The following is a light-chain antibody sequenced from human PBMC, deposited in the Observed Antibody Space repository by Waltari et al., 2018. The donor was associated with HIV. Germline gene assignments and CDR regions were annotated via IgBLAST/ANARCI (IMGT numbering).Light chain of an antibody. V-gene: IGLV1-44*01. CDR2: SNK. CDR1: SPNIRSNT. J-gene: IGLJ2*01. Sequence: QSVLTQPPSASGTPGQRVTISCSGSSPNIRSNTVHWYQQLPGTAPKLLIYSNKQRPSGVPDRFSGSKSGTSASLAISGLQSEDEADYYCAAWDDSLNGVVFGGGTKLTVL. CDR3: AAWDDSLNGVV.